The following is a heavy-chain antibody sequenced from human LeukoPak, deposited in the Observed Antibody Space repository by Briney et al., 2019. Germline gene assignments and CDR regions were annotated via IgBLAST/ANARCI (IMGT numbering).Heavy chain of an antibody. CDR3: ARGSLSSGAFDI. Sequence: ASVNVSCKASGYTFTSYGISWVRQAPGQGLEWMGWISCYNGNTNYARNLQGRVTLTTDTSTSTVYMDLRSLRSDDTAVYYCARGSLSSGAFDIWGQGTRVTVSS. V-gene: IGHV1-18*01. J-gene: IGHJ3*02. CDR2: ISCYNGNT. D-gene: IGHD3-10*01. CDR1: GYTFTSYG.